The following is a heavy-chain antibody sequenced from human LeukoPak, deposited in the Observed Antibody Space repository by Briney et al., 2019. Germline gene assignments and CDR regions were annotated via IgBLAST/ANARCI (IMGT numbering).Heavy chain of an antibody. J-gene: IGHJ4*02. CDR1: GYTFTSYY. CDR3: ARDFPQDGFDY. Sequence: GASVKVSCKASGYTFTSYYMHWVRQAPGQGLEWMGIINPSGGSTSYAQKFQGRVTMTRDMSTSTVYMELSSLRSEDTAVYYCARDFPQDGFDYWGQGTLVTVSS. CDR2: INPSGGST. V-gene: IGHV1-46*01.